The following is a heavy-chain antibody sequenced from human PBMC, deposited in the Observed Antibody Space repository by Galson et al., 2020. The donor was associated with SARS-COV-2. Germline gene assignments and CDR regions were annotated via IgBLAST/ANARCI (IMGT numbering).Heavy chain of an antibody. CDR3: TTLGVAADYGSSGPDY. Sequence: GGSLRLSCAASGFTLSSAWMSWVRQAPGKGLECVGRIKSKADGGTTDYAAPVKGRIIISRDDSRNTLYLQMNRLKTEDTAVYFCTTLGVAADYGSSGPDYWGQGTLVTVSS. J-gene: IGHJ4*02. D-gene: IGHD4-17*01. CDR1: GFTLSSAW. CDR2: IKSKADGGTT. V-gene: IGHV3-15*01.